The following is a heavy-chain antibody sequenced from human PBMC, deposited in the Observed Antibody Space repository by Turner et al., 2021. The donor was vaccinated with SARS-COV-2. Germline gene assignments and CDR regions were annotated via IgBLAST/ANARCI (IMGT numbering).Heavy chain of an antibody. J-gene: IGHJ5*02. V-gene: IGHV4-39*02. D-gene: IGHD6-13*01. Sequence: VQLQESGPGVVNPSETLSLTCSVSGDSITRRSCYWGCIRQSPGKGREWPGSIYYGGATYYNPSLNNRVTVSVDTSKIQFSLRLTSVTAADTAVYSCAREISSSSQYFNWFDPWGQGTMVTVSS. CDR1: GDSITRRSCY. CDR3: AREISSSSQYFNWFDP. CDR2: IYYGGAT.